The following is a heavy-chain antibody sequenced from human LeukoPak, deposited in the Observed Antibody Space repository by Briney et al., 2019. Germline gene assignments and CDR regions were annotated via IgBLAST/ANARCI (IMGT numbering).Heavy chain of an antibody. V-gene: IGHV4-59*01. CDR1: GGSISSYY. D-gene: IGHD3-22*01. J-gene: IGHJ4*02. CDR2: IYYSGST. CDR3: ARIDSSGYLYFDY. Sequence: SETLSLTCTVSGGSISSYYWSWIRQPPGKGLEWIGYIYYSGSTNYNPSLKSRVTISVDTSKNPFSLKLSSVTAADTAVYYCARIDSSGYLYFDYWGQGTLVTVSS.